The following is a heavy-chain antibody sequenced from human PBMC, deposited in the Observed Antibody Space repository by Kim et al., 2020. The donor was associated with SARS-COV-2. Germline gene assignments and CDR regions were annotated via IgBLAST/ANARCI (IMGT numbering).Heavy chain of an antibody. J-gene: IGHJ4*02. V-gene: IGHV4-59*01. CDR3: ARVGRYYGDYALDY. D-gene: IGHD4-17*01. Sequence: NPSLKSQVTVPVDTAKSHFSRKLSAVTAADTAVYYCARVGRYYGDYALDYWGQGTLVTVSS.